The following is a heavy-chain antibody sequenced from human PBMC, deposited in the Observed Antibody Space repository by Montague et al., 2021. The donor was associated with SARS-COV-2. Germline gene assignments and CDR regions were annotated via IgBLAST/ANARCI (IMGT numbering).Heavy chain of an antibody. D-gene: IGHD2-15*01. Sequence: SETLSFTCTVSGGSISSFYWSWFRQPPGKGLEWIGYISDSGSTNYNPSLTSRVTMSVDTSKNQFSLKVNSVTAADTAVYYCARHYSATLSAVYWGQGTLVTVSS. J-gene: IGHJ4*02. CDR2: ISDSGST. V-gene: IGHV4-59*08. CDR1: GGSISSFY. CDR3: ARHYSATLSAVY.